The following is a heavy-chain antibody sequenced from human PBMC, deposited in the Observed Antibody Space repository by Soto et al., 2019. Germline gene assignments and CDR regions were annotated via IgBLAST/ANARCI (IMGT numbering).Heavy chain of an antibody. V-gene: IGHV3-30-3*01. J-gene: IGHJ4*02. Sequence: QVQLVESGGGVVQPGRSLRLSCAGSGFSLSSYTMHWVRQAPGKGLEWVALISFDSSSKHYADSVRGRFSIPRDNSKNTLYLQMDSLRPDDTALYYCARDRLRLGELSLIGYFDSWGQGTLVTVSS. CDR3: ARDRLRLGELSLIGYFDS. CDR1: GFSLSSYT. CDR2: ISFDSSSK. D-gene: IGHD3-16*02.